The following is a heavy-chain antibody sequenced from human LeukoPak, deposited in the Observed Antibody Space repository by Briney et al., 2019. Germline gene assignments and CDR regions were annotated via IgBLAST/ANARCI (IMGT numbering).Heavy chain of an antibody. J-gene: IGHJ6*03. CDR2: IYYSGST. D-gene: IGHD6-19*01. V-gene: IGHV4-59*01. CDR3: ASSSGWSGGNYYYYYYMDV. CDR1: GGSISSYY. Sequence: PSETLSLTCTVSGGSISSYYWSWIRQPPGEGLEWIGYIYYSGSTNYNPSLKSRVTISVDTSKNQFSLKLSSVTAADTAVYYCASSSGWSGGNYYYYYYMDVRGKGTTVTVSS.